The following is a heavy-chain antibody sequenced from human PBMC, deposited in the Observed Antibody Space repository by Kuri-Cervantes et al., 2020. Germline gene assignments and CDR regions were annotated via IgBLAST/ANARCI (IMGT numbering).Heavy chain of an antibody. D-gene: IGHD4-23*01. CDR2: INPSGGST. J-gene: IGHJ4*02. CDR1: GYTFTSYG. Sequence: ASVKVSCKASGYTFTSYGISWVRQAPGQGLEWMGIINPSGGSTSYAQKFQGRVTMTRDTSTSTVYMELSSLRSEDTAVYYCAREWLRPDYGGNSRGFGYWGQGTLVTVSS. CDR3: AREWLRPDYGGNSRGFGY. V-gene: IGHV1-46*01.